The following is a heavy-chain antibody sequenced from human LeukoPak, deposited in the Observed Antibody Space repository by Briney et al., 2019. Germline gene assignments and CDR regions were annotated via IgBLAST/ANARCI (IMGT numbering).Heavy chain of an antibody. D-gene: IGHD2-2*02. CDR3: AKSDCTSSSCYTIDY. CDR1: GFTFSSYA. Sequence: PGRSLRLSCAASGFTFSSYAMSWVRQAPGKGLEWVSVISDSGGDTSYADSGRGRFTISRDNSKNTLYLQMSSLRAEDTAVYYCAKSDCTSSSCYTIDYWGQGTLVTVSS. CDR2: ISDSGGDT. J-gene: IGHJ4*02. V-gene: IGHV3-23*01.